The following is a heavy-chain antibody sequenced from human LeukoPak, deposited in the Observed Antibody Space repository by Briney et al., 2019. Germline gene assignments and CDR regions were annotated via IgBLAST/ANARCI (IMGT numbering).Heavy chain of an antibody. D-gene: IGHD3-10*01. CDR2: ISSSSSTI. CDR3: ARDHGSGEFDY. J-gene: IGHJ4*02. V-gene: IGHV3-48*04. CDR1: GFTFSSYS. Sequence: GGSLRLSCAASGFTFSSYSMNWVRQAPGKGLEWVSYISSSSSTIYYADSVKGRFTISRDNAKNSLYLQMNSLRAEDTAVYYCARDHGSGEFDYWGQGTLVTVSS.